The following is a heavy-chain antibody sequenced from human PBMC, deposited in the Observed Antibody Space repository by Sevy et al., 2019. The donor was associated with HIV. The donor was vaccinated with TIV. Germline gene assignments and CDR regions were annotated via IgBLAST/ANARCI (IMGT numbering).Heavy chain of an antibody. CDR1: GGSISSSSYY. Sequence: SETLSLTCTVSGGSISSSSYYWGWIRQPPGKGLEWIGSIYYSGSTYYHPSLKSRVTISVDTSKNQFSLKLSSVTAADTAVYYCARDKRITIFGVVTPLDAFDIWGQGTMVTVSS. J-gene: IGHJ3*02. CDR2: IYYSGST. D-gene: IGHD3-3*01. V-gene: IGHV4-39*01. CDR3: ARDKRITIFGVVTPLDAFDI.